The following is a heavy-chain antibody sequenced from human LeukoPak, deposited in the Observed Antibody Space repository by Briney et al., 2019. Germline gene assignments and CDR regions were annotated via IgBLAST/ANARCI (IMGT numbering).Heavy chain of an antibody. J-gene: IGHJ4*02. CDR3: ARGDSGSVY. CDR1: GFTFSSYA. CDR2: ISGSGGST. V-gene: IGHV3-23*01. Sequence: GGSLRLSCAASGFTFSSYAMSWVRQAPGKGLEWVSAISGSGGSTYYADSVKGRFTISRDNAKNSLYLQMNSLGAEDTAVYYCARGDSGSVYWGQGTLVTVSS. D-gene: IGHD1-26*01.